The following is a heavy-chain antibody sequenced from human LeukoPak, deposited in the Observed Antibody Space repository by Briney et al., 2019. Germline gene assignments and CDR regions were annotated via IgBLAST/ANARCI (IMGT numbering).Heavy chain of an antibody. Sequence: SETLSLTCTVSGGSISSSGYYWSWIRQHPGKGLEWIGYIYYSGSTYYNPSLKSRVTISVDTSKNQFSLRLSSVTAADTAVYYCARVGYYDNSGYGSFDYWGQGTLVTVSS. CDR3: ARVGYYDNSGYGSFDY. D-gene: IGHD3-22*01. J-gene: IGHJ4*02. CDR1: GGSISSSGYY. V-gene: IGHV4-31*03. CDR2: IYYSGST.